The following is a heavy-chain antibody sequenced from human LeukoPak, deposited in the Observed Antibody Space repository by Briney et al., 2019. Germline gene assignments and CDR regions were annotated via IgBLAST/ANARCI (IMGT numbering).Heavy chain of an antibody. CDR3: ARDHCTNGVCYADY. CDR1: GGTFSSYA. V-gene: IGHV1-69*05. J-gene: IGHJ4*02. D-gene: IGHD2-8*01. CDR2: IIPIFGTA. Sequence: SVKVSCKASGGTFSSYAISWVRQAPGQGLEWMGRIIPIFGTANYAQKFQGRVTITTDESTSTAYMELSGLRSEDTAVYYCARDHCTNGVCYADYWGQGTLVTVSS.